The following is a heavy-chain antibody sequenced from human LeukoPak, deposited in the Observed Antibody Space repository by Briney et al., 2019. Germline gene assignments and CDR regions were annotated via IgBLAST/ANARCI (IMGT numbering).Heavy chain of an antibody. V-gene: IGHV3-23*01. D-gene: IGHD3-10*01. Sequence: GGTLRLSCAASGFTFSNYGMSWVRQAPGKGLEWVSALTNSGTTYYADSVEGRFTISRDNSKNTLFLQMNSLRAEDTALYFCAKDRHFFGSGSEDAFDTWGQGTMVTVSS. CDR2: LTNSGTT. CDR3: AKDRHFFGSGSEDAFDT. CDR1: GFTFSNYG. J-gene: IGHJ3*02.